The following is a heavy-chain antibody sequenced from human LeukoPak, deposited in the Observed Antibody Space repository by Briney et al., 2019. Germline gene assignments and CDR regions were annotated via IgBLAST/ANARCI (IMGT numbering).Heavy chain of an antibody. CDR1: GFTFSSYW. D-gene: IGHD1-26*01. CDR2: IKQDGSEK. V-gene: IGHV3-7*01. J-gene: IGHJ4*02. Sequence: GGSLRLSCAASGFTFSSYWMSWVRQAPGKGLEWVANIKQDGSEKYYVDSVKGRFTISRDNAKNSLYLQMNSLRAEDTAVYYCARDPSGSYSLYYFDYWGQGTLVAVSS. CDR3: ARDPSGSYSLYYFDY.